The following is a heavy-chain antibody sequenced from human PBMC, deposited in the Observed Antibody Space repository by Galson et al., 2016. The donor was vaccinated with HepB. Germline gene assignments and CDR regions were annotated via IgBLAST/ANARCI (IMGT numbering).Heavy chain of an antibody. D-gene: IGHD5-24*01. Sequence: SLRLSCAGSGFSFSSYAFHWVRQAPGKGLEWVAVISYESSQKHYADSVKGRFTISRDNSLVFLQMNSLRAEDTAVYYCARDVRRDGYFDYFDYWGQGTLVTVSS. V-gene: IGHV3-30-3*01. CDR1: GFSFSSYA. CDR3: ARDVRRDGYFDYFDY. CDR2: ISYESSQK. J-gene: IGHJ4*02.